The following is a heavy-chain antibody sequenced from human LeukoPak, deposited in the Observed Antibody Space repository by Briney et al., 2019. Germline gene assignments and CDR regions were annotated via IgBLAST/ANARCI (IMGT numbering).Heavy chain of an antibody. CDR2: IYSGGST. Sequence: GGSLRLSCAASGFTVSSNYMSWVRQAPGKGLEWVSVIYSGGSTYYADSVKGRFTISRDNSKNTLYLQMNSLRAEDTAVYYCARAVVVPAATYYYYYYMDVWGNGTTVTVSS. V-gene: IGHV3-66*02. D-gene: IGHD2-2*01. J-gene: IGHJ6*03. CDR3: ARAVVVPAATYYYYYYMDV. CDR1: GFTVSSNY.